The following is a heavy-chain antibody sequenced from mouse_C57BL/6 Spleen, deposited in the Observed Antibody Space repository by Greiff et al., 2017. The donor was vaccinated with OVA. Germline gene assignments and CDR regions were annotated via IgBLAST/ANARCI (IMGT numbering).Heavy chain of an antibody. CDR2: INPSNGGT. CDR3: ASDDSNFYAMDD. Sequence: EVQVVESGPELVKPGASVKMSCKASGYTFTDYYMHWVKQSPGKSLEWIGYINPSNGGTSYNQKFKGKATLTADKSSSTAYMQLLSLTSEDSAVYYCASDDSNFYAMDDWGQGTSVTVSS. V-gene: IGHV1-22*01. J-gene: IGHJ4*01. CDR1: GYTFTDYY. D-gene: IGHD2-5*01.